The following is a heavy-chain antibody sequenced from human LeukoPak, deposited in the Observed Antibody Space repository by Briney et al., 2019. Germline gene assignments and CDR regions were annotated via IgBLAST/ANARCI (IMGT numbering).Heavy chain of an antibody. CDR2: IYYSGST. Sequence: SETLSLTCTVSGGSISSSSYYWGWIRQPPGQGLEWIGSIYYSGSTYYNPSLKSRVTISVDTSKNQFSLKLSSVTAADTAVYYCARHIPGEQDYYFDYWGQGTLVTVSS. J-gene: IGHJ4*02. CDR1: GGSISSSSYY. D-gene: IGHD1/OR15-1a*01. CDR3: ARHIPGEQDYYFDY. V-gene: IGHV4-39*01.